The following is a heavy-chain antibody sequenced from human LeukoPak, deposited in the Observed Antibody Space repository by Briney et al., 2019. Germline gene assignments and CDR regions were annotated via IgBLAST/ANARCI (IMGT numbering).Heavy chain of an antibody. CDR1: GGSISSSSHY. J-gene: IGHJ3*02. D-gene: IGHD4-11*01. CDR2: IYYSGDA. V-gene: IGHV4-39*01. Sequence: PSETLSLTCTVSGGSISSSSHYWGWIRQPPGKGLEWIGSIYYSGDAYYNPSLKSRVTTSVDTSKSQFSLKLSSVTAADTAVYYCAWTPFHDYSNPVFFDMWGQGTMVTVSS. CDR3: AWTPFHDYSNPVFFDM.